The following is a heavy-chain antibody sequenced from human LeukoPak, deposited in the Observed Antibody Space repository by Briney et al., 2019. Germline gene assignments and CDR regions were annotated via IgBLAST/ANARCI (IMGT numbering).Heavy chain of an antibody. CDR2: IYYSGST. J-gene: IGHJ5*02. CDR3: ARGAGSSGWFAWFDP. D-gene: IGHD6-19*01. Sequence: SETLSLTCTVSGGSINSASYYWGWIRQPPGKGLEWIGSIYYSGSTYYNPSLTSRVTISVDTSKNQFSLKLSSVTAADTAVYYCARGAGSSGWFAWFDPWGQGTLVTVSS. V-gene: IGHV4-39*01. CDR1: GGSINSASYY.